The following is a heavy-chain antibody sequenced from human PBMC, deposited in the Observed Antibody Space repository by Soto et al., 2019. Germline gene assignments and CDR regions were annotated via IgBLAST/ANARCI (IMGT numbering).Heavy chain of an antibody. CDR1: GYTFTSYG. D-gene: IGHD6-6*01. CDR3: ARTPPTMKQLVAIDY. J-gene: IGHJ4*02. Sequence: GASVKVSCKASGYTFTSYGISWVRQAPGQGLEWMGWISAYNGNTNYAQKLQGRVTMTTDTSTSTAYMELRSLRSDDTAVYYCARTPPTMKQLVAIDYWGQGTLVTVSS. V-gene: IGHV1-18*01. CDR2: ISAYNGNT.